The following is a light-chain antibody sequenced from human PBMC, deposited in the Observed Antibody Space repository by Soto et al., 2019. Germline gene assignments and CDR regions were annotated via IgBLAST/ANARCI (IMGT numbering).Light chain of an antibody. CDR2: AAS. V-gene: IGKV1-39*01. Sequence: DIQMTQSPSSLSASVGDRVTITCRASQSISSYLNWYQQKPGKAPKLLIYAASSFESGVPSRFSGSGSGPDFTLTISRLKPEDFATYYCPQSYSTPFPFGQGTKLEIK. CDR1: QSISSY. J-gene: IGKJ2*01. CDR3: PQSYSTPFP.